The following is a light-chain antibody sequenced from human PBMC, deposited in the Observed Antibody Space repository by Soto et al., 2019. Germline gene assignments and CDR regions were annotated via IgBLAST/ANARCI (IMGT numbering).Light chain of an antibody. CDR3: QQRYAWPPIT. Sequence: EIVLTQSPATLSLSPGERATLSCRASRSVSSYLAWYQQKPGQAPRLLIYDASNRAAGIPARFSGSGSETDFTLTISNLEPEDFAVYYWQQRYAWPPITFGQGTRLEIK. CDR1: RSVSSY. CDR2: DAS. V-gene: IGKV3-11*01. J-gene: IGKJ5*01.